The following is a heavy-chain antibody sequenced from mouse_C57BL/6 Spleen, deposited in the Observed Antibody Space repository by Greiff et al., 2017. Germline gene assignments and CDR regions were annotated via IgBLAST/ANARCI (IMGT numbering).Heavy chain of an antibody. CDR1: GYTFTSYW. Sequence: QVHVKQPGAELVKPGASVKLSCKASGYTFTSYWMHWVKQRPGRGLEWIGRIDPNSGGTKYNEKFKSKATLTVDKPSSTAYMQLSSLTSEDSAVYDGARLGPYLDDWGQGTTLTVSS. V-gene: IGHV1-72*01. CDR2: IDPNSGGT. J-gene: IGHJ2*01. D-gene: IGHD4-1*01. CDR3: ARLGPYLDD.